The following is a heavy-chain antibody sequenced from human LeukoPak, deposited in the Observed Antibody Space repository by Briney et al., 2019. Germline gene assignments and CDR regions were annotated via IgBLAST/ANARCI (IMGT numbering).Heavy chain of an antibody. Sequence: GGSLRLSCAASGFTFGSYEMNWVRQAPGKGLEWIAYASSNGFTKNYADSVKGRFTISRDNAKNSLYLQMNTLIAEDTAVYYCARELGGSGFDYWGQGTLVTVSS. CDR3: ARELGGSGFDY. CDR1: GFTFGSYE. D-gene: IGHD6-19*01. CDR2: ASSNGFTK. J-gene: IGHJ4*02. V-gene: IGHV3-48*03.